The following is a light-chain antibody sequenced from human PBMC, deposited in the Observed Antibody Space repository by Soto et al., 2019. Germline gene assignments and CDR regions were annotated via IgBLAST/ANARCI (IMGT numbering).Light chain of an antibody. Sequence: EIVLTQSPGTLSLSPGERATLSCRASQSVSSTKLAWYQQKPGQAPRLLIYGASTRDPGLPDRFSGSRSGTEFTLTISRLEPQDFAVYYCQHSSSSPLLTFGGGTKVEIK. CDR1: QSVSSTK. J-gene: IGKJ4*01. CDR3: QHSSSSPLLT. CDR2: GAS. V-gene: IGKV3-20*01.